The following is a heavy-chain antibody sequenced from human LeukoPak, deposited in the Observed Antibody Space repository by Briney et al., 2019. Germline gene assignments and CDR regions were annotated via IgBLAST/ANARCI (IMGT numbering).Heavy chain of an antibody. CDR1: SFTFDDYG. CDR2: INRDGDNT. Sequence: GSLLLSCEASSFTFDDYGMSGVRRVPGKGLEWVSGINRDGDNTDYADSVKGRFTISRDNAKNSHFLQMNSLRVEDTAFFYCARGFRNGPFDCWGQGTLVTVSS. CDR3: ARGFRNGPFDC. D-gene: IGHD2-8*01. V-gene: IGHV3-20*04. J-gene: IGHJ4*02.